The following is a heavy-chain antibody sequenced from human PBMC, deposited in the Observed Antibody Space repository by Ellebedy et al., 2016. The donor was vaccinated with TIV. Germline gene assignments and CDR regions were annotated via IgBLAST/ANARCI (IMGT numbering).Heavy chain of an antibody. CDR2: INSDGSST. CDR3: ARVRILKYNWNDGDAFDI. D-gene: IGHD1-1*01. J-gene: IGHJ3*02. Sequence: GESLKISXAASGFTFSSYWMHWVRQAPGKGLVWVSRINSDGSSTSYADSVKGRFTISRDNAKNTLYLQMNSLRAEDTAVYYCARVRILKYNWNDGDAFDIWGQGTMVTVSS. CDR1: GFTFSSYW. V-gene: IGHV3-74*01.